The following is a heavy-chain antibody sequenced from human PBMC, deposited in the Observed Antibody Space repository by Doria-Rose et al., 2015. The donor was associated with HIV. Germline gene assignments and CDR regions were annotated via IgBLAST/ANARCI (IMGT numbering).Heavy chain of an antibody. CDR1: GVSLSSPGMG. Sequence: QITLKECGPVLVKPTETLTLTCTVSGVSLSSPGMGVSWIRQPPGKALEWLANIFSDDERSYKTSLKSRLTISRGTSKSQLVLTMTDMDPVDTATYYCARIKSSRWYHKYYFDFWGQGTLVIVSA. D-gene: IGHD6-13*01. CDR2: IFSDDER. V-gene: IGHV2-26*01. J-gene: IGHJ4*02. CDR3: ARIKSSRWYHKYYFDF.